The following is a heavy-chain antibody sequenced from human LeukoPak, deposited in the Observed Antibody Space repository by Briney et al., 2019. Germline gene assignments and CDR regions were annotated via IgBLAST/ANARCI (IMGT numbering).Heavy chain of an antibody. J-gene: IGHJ6*02. Sequence: GGSLRLSCAASGFTFSYYEMNWVRQAPGKGLEWVSYISSSGTTIYYADSVKGRFTISRDNAKTSLYLQMNSLRAEDTAVYYCARDHRYCSGGSCYSVFGGMDVWGQGTTVTVSS. V-gene: IGHV3-48*03. D-gene: IGHD2-15*01. CDR2: ISSSGTTI. CDR3: ARDHRYCSGGSCYSVFGGMDV. CDR1: GFTFSYYE.